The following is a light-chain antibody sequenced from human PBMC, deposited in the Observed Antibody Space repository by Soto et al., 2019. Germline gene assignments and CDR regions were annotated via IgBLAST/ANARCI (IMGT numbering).Light chain of an antibody. V-gene: IGLV1-44*01. Sequence: QSVLTQPPSASGTPGQRVTISCSGSGSSFGIITVNWYRQLPGTAPKLLIYGNNQRPSGVPDRFSGSKSGTSASLAISGLQSEDEAEYYCAAWDGSLNNVLFGGGTKVTVL. J-gene: IGLJ2*01. CDR2: GNN. CDR3: AAWDGSLNNVL. CDR1: GSSFGIIT.